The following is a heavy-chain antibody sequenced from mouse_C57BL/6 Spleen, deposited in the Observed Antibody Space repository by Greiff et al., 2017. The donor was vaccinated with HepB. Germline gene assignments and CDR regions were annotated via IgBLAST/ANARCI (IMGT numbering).Heavy chain of an antibody. CDR1: GYTFTSYW. CDR3: ERHSNYPAWYFDV. D-gene: IGHD2-5*01. J-gene: IGHJ1*03. Sequence: VQLVESGAELAKPGASVKLSCKASGYTFTSYWMHWVKQRPGQGLEWIGYINPSSGYTKYNQKFKDKATLTADKSSSTAYMQLSSLTYEDSAVYYCERHSNYPAWYFDVWGTGTTVTVSS. CDR2: INPSSGYT. V-gene: IGHV1-7*01.